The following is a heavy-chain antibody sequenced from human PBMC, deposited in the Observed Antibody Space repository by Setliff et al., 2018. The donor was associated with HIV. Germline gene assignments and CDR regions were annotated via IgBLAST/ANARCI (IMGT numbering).Heavy chain of an antibody. J-gene: IGHJ5*02. CDR3: ASRVYYYDSNNFLREEGFDP. V-gene: IGHV4-34*01. CDR1: GAPFNGYY. D-gene: IGHD3-22*01. Sequence: PSETLSLTCAVYGAPFNGYYWSWIRQPPGKGLEWIGEINLSRSTDYKPSLKSRVAISIDKSKNQFSLNLTTVTAADTAVYYFASRVYYYDSNNFLREEGFDPWGQGTLVTV. CDR2: INLSRST.